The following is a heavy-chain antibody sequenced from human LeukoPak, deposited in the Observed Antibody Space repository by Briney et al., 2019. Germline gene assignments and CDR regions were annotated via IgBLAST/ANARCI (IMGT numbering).Heavy chain of an antibody. CDR2: IKQDGSEK. Sequence: GGSLRLSCAASGFTFSSYWMSWVRQAPGKGLEWVANIKQDGSEKYYVDSVKGRFTISRDNAKNSLYLQMNGLRAEDTAVYYCARDPLKGYYYYMDVWGKGTTVTVSS. J-gene: IGHJ6*03. V-gene: IGHV3-7*01. CDR1: GFTFSSYW. CDR3: ARDPLKGYYYYMDV.